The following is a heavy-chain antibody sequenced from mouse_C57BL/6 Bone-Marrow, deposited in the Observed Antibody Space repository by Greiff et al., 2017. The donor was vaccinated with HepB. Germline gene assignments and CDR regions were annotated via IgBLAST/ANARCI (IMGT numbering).Heavy chain of an antibody. CDR1: GYKFTDYE. V-gene: IGHV1-15*01. CDR3: TRREAAQATIPYYYAMDY. D-gene: IGHD3-2*02. Sequence: QVQLQQSGAELVRPGASVTLSCKASGYKFTDYEMHWVKQTPVHGLEWIGAIDPETGGTAYNQKFKGKAILTADKSSSTAYMELRSLTSEDSAVYYCTRREAAQATIPYYYAMDYWGQGTSVTVSS. CDR2: IDPETGGT. J-gene: IGHJ4*01.